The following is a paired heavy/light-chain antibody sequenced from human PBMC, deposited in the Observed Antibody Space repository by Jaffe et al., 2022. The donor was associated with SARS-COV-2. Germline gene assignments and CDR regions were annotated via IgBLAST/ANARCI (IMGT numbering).Light chain of an antibody. V-gene: IGKV3-15*01. Sequence: EIVMTQSPANMSVSPGERATLSCRASQSVYSNLAWYQQKPGQAPRLLIYGALTRATGIPARFSGSGSGTEFTLTISSLQSEDFAVYYCQQYNNWPTFGPGTKVDIK. CDR3: QQYNNWPT. CDR2: GAL. J-gene: IGKJ3*01. CDR1: QSVYSN.
Heavy chain of an antibody. CDR3: ARLRGATLSGYHDAFDI. D-gene: IGHD5-12*01. V-gene: IGHV4-39*01. CDR2: IYYSGSA. Sequence: QLQLQESGPGLVKPSETLSLTCTVSGGSISSSSYYWGWIRQPPGKGLEWIGSIYYSGSAYYNPSLKSRVTISVDSSKNQFSLKLSSVTAADTAVYYCARLRGATLSGYHDAFDIWGQGTMVTVSS. J-gene: IGHJ3*02. CDR1: GGSISSSSYY.